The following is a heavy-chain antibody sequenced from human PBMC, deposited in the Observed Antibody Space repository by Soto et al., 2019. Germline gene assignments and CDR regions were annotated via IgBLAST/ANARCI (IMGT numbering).Heavy chain of an antibody. CDR1: GFTVSSNY. V-gene: IGHV3-66*01. CDR3: ARDTKHYYYYYYMDV. J-gene: IGHJ6*03. CDR2: IYSGGST. Sequence: EVQLVESGGGLVQPGGSLRLSCAVSGFTVSSNYMSWVRQAPGKGLEWVSLIYSGGSTYYADSVKGRFTISRDTSKNTLYLQMNSLRAEDTAVYYCARDTKHYYYYYYMDVWGKGTTVTVSS.